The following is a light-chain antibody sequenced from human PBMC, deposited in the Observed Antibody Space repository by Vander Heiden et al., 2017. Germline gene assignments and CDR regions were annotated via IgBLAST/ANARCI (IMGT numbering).Light chain of an antibody. Sequence: EIVLTQSPATLSLSPGERATLFCRASQSVSTYLAWYQQKPGQAPRLLIYDTSHRATGIPARFSGSGSGTDFTLTISGLEPEDFAVYYCQQRANWPPWTFGQGTKVEIK. CDR1: QSVSTY. V-gene: IGKV3-11*01. CDR3: QQRANWPPWT. CDR2: DTS. J-gene: IGKJ1*01.